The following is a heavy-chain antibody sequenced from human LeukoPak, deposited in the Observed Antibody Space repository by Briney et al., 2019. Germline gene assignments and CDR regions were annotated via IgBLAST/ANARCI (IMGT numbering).Heavy chain of an antibody. Sequence: PGGSLRLSWAASGFTFSSYGMHWVRQAPGKGLEWVAVIWYDGSNKYYADSVKGRFTISRDNSKSTLYLQMNSLRAEDTAVYYCARGPPSDILTGYYRYYYYYGMDVWGQGTTVTVSS. CDR2: IWYDGSNK. V-gene: IGHV3-33*01. CDR1: GFTFSSYG. CDR3: ARGPPSDILTGYYRYYYYYGMDV. J-gene: IGHJ6*02. D-gene: IGHD3-9*01.